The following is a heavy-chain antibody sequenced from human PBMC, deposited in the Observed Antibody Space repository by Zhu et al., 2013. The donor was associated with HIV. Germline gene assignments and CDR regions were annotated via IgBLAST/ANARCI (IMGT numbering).Heavy chain of an antibody. CDR2: INPNNGGT. V-gene: IGHV1-2*02. D-gene: IGHD5-12*01. Sequence: QVQLVQSGAEVKKPGASVKVSCKTSGFTFIAYYIHWVRQAPGQGLEWMGWINPNNGGTNYAQKFQGRVTMTRDTSISTAYMELSRLRSDDTAVYYCARDLDGIVATIGVDYWGQGTLVTVSS. J-gene: IGHJ4*02. CDR3: ARDLDGIVATIGVDY. CDR1: GFTFIAYY.